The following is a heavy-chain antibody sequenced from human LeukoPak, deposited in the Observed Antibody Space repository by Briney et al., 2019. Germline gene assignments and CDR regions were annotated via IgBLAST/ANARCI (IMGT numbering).Heavy chain of an antibody. V-gene: IGHV3-30*04. CDR1: GFTFSSYA. J-gene: IGHJ6*03. CDR2: ISYDGSNK. CDR3: ARGGSYGDYGPPHYYYMDV. D-gene: IGHD4-17*01. Sequence: PGGSLRLSCAASGFTFSSYAMHWVRQAPGKGLEWVAVISYDGSNKYYADSVKGRFTISRDNSKNTLYLQMNSLRAEDTAVYYCARGGSYGDYGPPHYYYMDVWGKGTTVTVSS.